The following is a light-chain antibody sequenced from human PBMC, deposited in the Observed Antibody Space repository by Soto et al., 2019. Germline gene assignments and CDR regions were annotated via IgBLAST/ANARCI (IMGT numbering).Light chain of an antibody. Sequence: QSVLTQPASVSGSPGQSITISCTGTSSDVGGYNYVSWYQQHPGKAPKLMIYDVSNWPSGVSNRFSGSKSGNTASLTISGLQAEDEADYYCSSYTSSSFLFGGGTKLTVL. CDR1: SSDVGGYNY. CDR2: DVS. CDR3: SSYTSSSFL. V-gene: IGLV2-14*01. J-gene: IGLJ2*01.